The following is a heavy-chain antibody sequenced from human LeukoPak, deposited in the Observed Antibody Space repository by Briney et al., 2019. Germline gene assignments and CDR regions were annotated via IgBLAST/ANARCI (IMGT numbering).Heavy chain of an antibody. CDR2: ISSSGSTT. CDR1: GFTVSSYE. V-gene: IGHV3-48*03. D-gene: IGHD6-19*01. J-gene: IGHJ4*02. Sequence: GGSLRLSCAASGFTVSSYEMIWVRQAPGKGLEWLSYISSSGSTTLYADSVKGRLTISRDNSKNSLFLQMSSLRAEDTAVYYCAREADTGGYRFDYWGRGTLLTVSS. CDR3: AREADTGGYRFDY.